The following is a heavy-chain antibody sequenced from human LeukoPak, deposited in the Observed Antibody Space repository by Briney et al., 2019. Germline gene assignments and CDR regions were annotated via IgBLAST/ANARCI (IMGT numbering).Heavy chain of an antibody. Sequence: GGSLRLSCAASGFSFGTYTMSWVRQAPGKGLEWLSYITSGSITIDYADSVKGRFTVSRDNPKNSLYLQMNSLRDEDTAVYYCAREEYYSGSYEDYWGQGTLVTVSS. CDR2: ITSGSITI. J-gene: IGHJ4*02. V-gene: IGHV3-48*02. D-gene: IGHD3-10*01. CDR1: GFSFGTYT. CDR3: AREEYYSGSYEDY.